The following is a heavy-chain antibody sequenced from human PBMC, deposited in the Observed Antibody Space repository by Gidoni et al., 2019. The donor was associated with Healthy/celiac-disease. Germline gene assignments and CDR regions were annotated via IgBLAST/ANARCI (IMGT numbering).Heavy chain of an antibody. Sequence: EVQLVESGGGLVQPGGSLRLSCAAPGLTFSSYSLNWVRQAPGKGLEWVSYISSSSSTIYYADSVKGRFTISRDNAKNSLYLQMNSLRAEDTAVYYCARPVLLWFGESDAFDIWGQGTMVTVSS. J-gene: IGHJ3*02. CDR2: ISSSSSTI. CDR1: GLTFSSYS. CDR3: ARPVLLWFGESDAFDI. D-gene: IGHD3-10*01. V-gene: IGHV3-48*01.